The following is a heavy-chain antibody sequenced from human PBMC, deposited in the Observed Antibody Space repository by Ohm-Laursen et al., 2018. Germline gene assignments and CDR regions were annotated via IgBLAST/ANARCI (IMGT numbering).Heavy chain of an antibody. CDR2: IYYSGNT. CDR1: GGSINSSSYY. J-gene: IGHJ4*02. Sequence: SDTLSLTWAVSGGSINSSSYYWGWIRQPPGKGLEWIGSIYYSGNTYYNPSLKCLVTISVDTSKNQFSLNLSSGTAADTAVYYCSGGGFWGQGTLVTVSS. CDR3: SGGGF. V-gene: IGHV4-39*07.